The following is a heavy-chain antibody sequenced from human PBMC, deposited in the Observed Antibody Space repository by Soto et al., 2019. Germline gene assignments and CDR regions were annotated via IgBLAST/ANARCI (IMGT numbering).Heavy chain of an antibody. CDR2: ISYDGSNK. J-gene: IGHJ4*02. D-gene: IGHD2-15*01. Sequence: PGGSLRLSCAASGFTFSSYAMHWVRQAPGKGLEWVAVISYDGSNKYYADSVKGRFTIPRDNSKNTLYLQMNSLRAEDTAVYYCARDQDIVVVVAATAYFDYWGQGTLVTVSS. V-gene: IGHV3-30-3*01. CDR3: ARDQDIVVVVAATAYFDY. CDR1: GFTFSSYA.